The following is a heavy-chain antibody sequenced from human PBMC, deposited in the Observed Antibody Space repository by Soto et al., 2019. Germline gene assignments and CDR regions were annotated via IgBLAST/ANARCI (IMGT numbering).Heavy chain of an antibody. Sequence: SETLSLTCAVYCGSFSGYYWSWLSQHPGKGLEWIGESNHSGSTNYNPSLKSRVTISVDRYKNQFSLKLSSVTAADTAVYYCARSAPAAIGWFDPWGQGPLVTVS. D-gene: IGHD2-2*01. V-gene: IGHV4-34*01. J-gene: IGHJ5*02. CDR1: CGSFSGYY. CDR3: ARSAPAAIGWFDP. CDR2: SNHSGST.